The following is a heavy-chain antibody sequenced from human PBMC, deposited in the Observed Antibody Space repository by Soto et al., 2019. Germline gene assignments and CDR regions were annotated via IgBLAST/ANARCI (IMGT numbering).Heavy chain of an antibody. CDR3: ARGPPIAVAGFFDY. CDR1: GGSFSGYY. V-gene: IGHV4-34*01. Sequence: SETLSLTCAVYGGSFSGYYWSWIRQPPGKGLEWIGEINHSGSTNYNPSLKSRVTISVDKSKNQFSLKLSTVTAADTAVYYCARGPPIAVAGFFDYWGQGTLVTVSS. J-gene: IGHJ4*02. D-gene: IGHD6-19*01. CDR2: INHSGST.